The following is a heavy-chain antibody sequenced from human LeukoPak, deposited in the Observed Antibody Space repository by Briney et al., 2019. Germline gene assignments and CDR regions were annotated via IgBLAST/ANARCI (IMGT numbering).Heavy chain of an antibody. CDR1: GGSFSGYY. D-gene: IGHD2-15*01. V-gene: IGHV4-59*01. CDR2: IYYSGST. Sequence: PSETLSLTCAVYGGSFSGYYWSWIRQPPGKGLEWIGYIYYSGSTNYNPSLKSRVTISVDTSKNQFSLKLSSVTAADTAVYYCARDLEGGTFDIWGQGTMVTVSS. CDR3: ARDLEGGTFDI. J-gene: IGHJ3*02.